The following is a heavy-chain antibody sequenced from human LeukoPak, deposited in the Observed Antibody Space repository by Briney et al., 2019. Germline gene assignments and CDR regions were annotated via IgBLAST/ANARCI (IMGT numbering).Heavy chain of an antibody. CDR2: TYSGGTT. CDR1: GFIVSSNS. Sequence: GGSLRLSCAASGFIVSSNSMIWVRQAPGKGLEWVSVTYSGGTTYYTDSVKGRFTISRQNSKNTLWLQMNSLRPEDTAMYYCARSDPGGPTFFDCWGQGTLVTVSS. V-gene: IGHV3-53*04. CDR3: ARSDPGGPTFFDC. J-gene: IGHJ4*02. D-gene: IGHD3-16*01.